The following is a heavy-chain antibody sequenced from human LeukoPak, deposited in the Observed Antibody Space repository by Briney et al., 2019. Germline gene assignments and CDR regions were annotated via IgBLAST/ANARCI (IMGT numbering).Heavy chain of an antibody. J-gene: IGHJ6*03. D-gene: IGHD5-18*01. Sequence: GGSLRLSCAASGFTFDDYAMNWVRHVPGRGLEWISGINWNGRITEYADSVKDRFTISRQNTKNSLYLYMNNLGGEDTALYFCARGSVQLWLRDTYYYMDVWGKGTTVTVSS. CDR3: ARGSVQLWLRDTYYYMDV. CDR2: INWNGRIT. V-gene: IGHV3-20*04. CDR1: GFTFDDYA.